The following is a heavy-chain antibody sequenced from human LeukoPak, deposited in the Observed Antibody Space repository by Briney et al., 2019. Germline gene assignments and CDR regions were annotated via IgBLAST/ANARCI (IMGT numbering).Heavy chain of an antibody. CDR2: ISSDASNK. V-gene: IGHV3-30*18. Sequence: GGSLRLSCAASGFTFSSYSMNWVRQAPGKGLEWLAVISSDASNKYYAESVKGRFTISRDNSKNTLYLQMNSLRPEDTAVYYCAKSGIAAAGQRGYFDYWGQGTLVTVSS. D-gene: IGHD6-13*01. CDR3: AKSGIAAAGQRGYFDY. J-gene: IGHJ4*02. CDR1: GFTFSSYS.